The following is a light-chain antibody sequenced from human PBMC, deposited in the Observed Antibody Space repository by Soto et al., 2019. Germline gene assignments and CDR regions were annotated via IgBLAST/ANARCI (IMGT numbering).Light chain of an antibody. J-gene: IGKJ5*01. CDR3: QQRSNWIT. V-gene: IGKV3-11*01. CDR1: HSVNSH. CDR2: GAS. Sequence: MMMTQSPATLSVSPGERVTLSCRTSHSVNSHVAWYQQKPGQAPRLLIYGASTRATGIPARFRGSGSETDFTLTISSLEPEDFAVYYCQQRSNWITFGQGTRLEI.